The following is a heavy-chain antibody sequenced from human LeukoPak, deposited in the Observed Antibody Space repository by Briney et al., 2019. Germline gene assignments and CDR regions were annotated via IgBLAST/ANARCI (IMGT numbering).Heavy chain of an antibody. CDR2: IRSKSADGTA. V-gene: IGHV3-15*01. D-gene: IGHD6-19*01. CDR3: TTIIGVAGRGGYFDY. J-gene: IGHJ4*02. CDR1: GFTVSNAW. Sequence: PGGSLRLSCAASGFTVSNAWMSWVRQVPGKGLEWVGRIRSKSADGTAEYATPVKGRFTISRDDSENTLYLQMNSLRIEDSAVCYCTTIIGVAGRGGYFDYWGQGTLVTVSS.